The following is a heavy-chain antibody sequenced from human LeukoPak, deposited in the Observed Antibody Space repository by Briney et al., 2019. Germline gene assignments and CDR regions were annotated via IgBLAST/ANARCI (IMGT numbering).Heavy chain of an antibody. CDR2: ISGSGGST. D-gene: IGHD3-22*01. V-gene: IGHV3-23*01. J-gene: IGHJ4*02. CDR3: AKSSTYDSSGYYPRAVDY. CDR1: GFTFSSYA. Sequence: GGSLRLSCAASGFTFSSYAMSWVRQAPGKGLEWVSAISGSGGSTYYAASVKGRFTISRDNSKNTLYLQMNSLRAEDTAVYYCAKSSTYDSSGYYPRAVDYWGQGTLVTVSS.